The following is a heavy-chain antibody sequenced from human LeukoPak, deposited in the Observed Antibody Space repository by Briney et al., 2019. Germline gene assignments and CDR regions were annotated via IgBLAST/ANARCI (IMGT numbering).Heavy chain of an antibody. J-gene: IGHJ6*02. V-gene: IGHV1-69*04. Sequence: SVKVSCKASGGTFSSYAISWVRQAPGQGLEWMGRIIPILGIANYAQKLQGRVTITADKSTSTAYMELSSLRSEDTAVYYCARDEVGDYYYGMDVWGQGTTVTVSS. CDR2: IIPILGIA. CDR1: GGTFSSYA. CDR3: ARDEVGDYYYGMDV.